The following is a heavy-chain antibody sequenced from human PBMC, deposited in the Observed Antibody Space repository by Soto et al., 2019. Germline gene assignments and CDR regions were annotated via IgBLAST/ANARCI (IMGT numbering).Heavy chain of an antibody. CDR3: ARLPTRFLEWLPNYYYYYGMDV. V-gene: IGHV5-10-1*01. CDR2: IDPSDSYT. Sequence: GESLKSSCTGSGYSFTSYWISWVRQLPGKGLEWMGRIDPSDSYTNYSPSFQGRVTISADKSISTAYLQWSSLKASDTAMYYCARLPTRFLEWLPNYYYYYGMDVWGQGTTVTVSS. D-gene: IGHD3-3*01. J-gene: IGHJ6*02. CDR1: GYSFTSYW.